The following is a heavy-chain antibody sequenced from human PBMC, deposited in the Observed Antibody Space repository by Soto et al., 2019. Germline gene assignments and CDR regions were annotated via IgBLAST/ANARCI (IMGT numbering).Heavy chain of an antibody. D-gene: IGHD6-19*01. CDR1: RYTLTSNA. J-gene: IGHJ4*02. Sequence: ASAKPSSKASRYTLTSNARHSPRHAPGQRLEWMGWINAGNGNTKYSQKFQGRVTITRDTSANTAYLELRSLRSDDTAVYYCARARSLVAGDRALGYWGQGTLVTVSS. CDR2: INAGNGNT. CDR3: ARARSLVAGDRALGY. V-gene: IGHV1-3*01.